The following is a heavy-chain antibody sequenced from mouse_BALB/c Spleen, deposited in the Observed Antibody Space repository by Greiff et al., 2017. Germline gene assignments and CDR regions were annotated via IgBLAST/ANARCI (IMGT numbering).Heavy chain of an antibody. J-gene: IGHJ3*01. V-gene: IGHV1-7*01. CDR3: ARGVLFAY. D-gene: IGHD2-14*01. CDR1: GYTFTSYW. CDR2: INPSTGYT. Sequence: QVHVKQSGAELAKPGASVKMSCKASGYTFTSYWMHWVKQRPGQGLEWIGYINPSTGYTEYNQKFKDKATLTADKSSSTAYMQLSSLTSEDSAVYYCARGVLFAYWGQGTLVTVSA.